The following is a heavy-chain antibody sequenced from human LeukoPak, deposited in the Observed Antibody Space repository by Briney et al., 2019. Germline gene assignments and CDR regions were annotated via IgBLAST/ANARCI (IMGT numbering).Heavy chain of an antibody. CDR3: ARDASIAAPFDY. CDR2: INPNSGGT. Sequence: ASVKVSCKASGGTFSSYAISWVRQAPGQGLEWMGWINPNSGGTNYAQKFQGRVTMTRDTSISTAYMELSRLRSDDTAVYYCARDASIAAPFDYWGQGTLVTVSS. J-gene: IGHJ4*02. CDR1: GGTFSSYA. D-gene: IGHD6-6*01. V-gene: IGHV1-2*02.